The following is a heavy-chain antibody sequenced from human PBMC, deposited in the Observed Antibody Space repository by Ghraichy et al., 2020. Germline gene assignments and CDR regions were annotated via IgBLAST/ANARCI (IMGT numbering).Heavy chain of an antibody. CDR1: GFTFSSYG. CDR2: ISYDGSNK. D-gene: IGHD6-6*01. V-gene: IGHV3-30*18. J-gene: IGHJ4*02. Sequence: GGSLRLSCAASGFTFSSYGMHWVRQAPGKGLEWVAVISYDGSNKYYADSVKGRFTISRDNSKNTLYLQMNSLRAEDTAVYYCAKDRGDSSSSEFDYWGQGTLVTVSS. CDR3: AKDRGDSSSSEFDY.